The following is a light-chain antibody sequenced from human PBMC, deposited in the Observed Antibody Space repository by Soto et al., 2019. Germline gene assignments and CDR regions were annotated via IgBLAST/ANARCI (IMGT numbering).Light chain of an antibody. CDR1: QSVRSN. Sequence: EIVMTQSPATLSVSPGERATLSCRASQSVRSNLAWYQHKLGQAPRLLIYDASTRATGIADRFTGSGSGTEFTLTISCLQSEDFAVYYCHQHPTWPRTFGQGTKLEI. V-gene: IGKV3-15*01. CDR3: HQHPTWPRT. J-gene: IGKJ2*01. CDR2: DAS.